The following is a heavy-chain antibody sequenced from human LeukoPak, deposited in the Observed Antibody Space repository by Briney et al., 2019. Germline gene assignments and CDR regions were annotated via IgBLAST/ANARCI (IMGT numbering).Heavy chain of an antibody. V-gene: IGHV4-61*02. J-gene: IGHJ6*03. D-gene: IGHD6-13*01. CDR1: GGSISSGNYH. CDR2: IYTGGST. Sequence: PSETLSLTCTVSGGSISSGNYHWSWIRQPAGKGLEWIGRIYTGGSTNYNPSFKSRLTISVDTSKNQFSLKLSSVTAADTAVYYCARQRPRSWAAYYYYMDVWGKGTTVTISS. CDR3: ARQRPRSWAAYYYYMDV.